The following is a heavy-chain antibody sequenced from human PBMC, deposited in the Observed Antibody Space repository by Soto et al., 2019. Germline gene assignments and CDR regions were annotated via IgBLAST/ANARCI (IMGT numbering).Heavy chain of an antibody. CDR3: ARGWRREAWMY. Sequence: EVQLVESGGGLVKPGGSLRLSCAASGFIFSSYTMNWVRQAPGKGLGWVSSISASSTYIYYADSLKGRFTISRDNAYNSLYLQMNSLRAEDTAVYYCARGWRREAWMYWGQGSLVTVSS. D-gene: IGHD2-21*02. J-gene: IGHJ4*02. V-gene: IGHV3-21*01. CDR1: GFIFSSYT. CDR2: ISASSTYI.